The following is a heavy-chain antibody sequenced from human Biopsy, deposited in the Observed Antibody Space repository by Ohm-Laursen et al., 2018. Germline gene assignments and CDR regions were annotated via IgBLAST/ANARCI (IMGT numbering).Heavy chain of an antibody. CDR3: ARLCRLDDYWNDDPPDAFDV. CDR1: GGSISSDY. D-gene: IGHD3-3*01. CDR2: ISNRGST. Sequence: PSETLSLTCTVSGGSISSDYWSWIRQSPGKGLEWIGYISNRGSTNYNPSLRGRVTISVDTSKNQFSLKLSSVTAADTAVFFCARLCRLDDYWNDDPPDAFDVWGQGTRVTVSS. J-gene: IGHJ3*01. V-gene: IGHV4-59*01.